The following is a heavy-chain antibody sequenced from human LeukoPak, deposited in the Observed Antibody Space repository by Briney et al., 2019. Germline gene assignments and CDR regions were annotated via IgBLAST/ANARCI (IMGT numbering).Heavy chain of an antibody. CDR2: INGGTS. D-gene: IGHD2-2*01. V-gene: IGHV3-23*01. J-gene: IGHJ3*02. Sequence: GGSLRLSCAASGFTFSSYAMSWVRQAPGKGLEWVSAINGGTSYYADSVKGRFTISRDNSRNTLWLQMNSLRAEDTAVYYCASGIVIVPAPTAFDIWGQGTMVTVSS. CDR1: GFTFSSYA. CDR3: ASGIVIVPAPTAFDI.